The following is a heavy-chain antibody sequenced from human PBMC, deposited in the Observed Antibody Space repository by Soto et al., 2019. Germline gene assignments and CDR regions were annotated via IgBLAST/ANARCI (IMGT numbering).Heavy chain of an antibody. D-gene: IGHD3-22*01. CDR2: IRSKAYGGTT. CDR1: GFTFGDYA. CDR3: TRERYYDSSGYYW. J-gene: IGHJ4*02. V-gene: IGHV3-49*03. Sequence: PGGSLRLSCTASGFTFGDYAMSWFRQAPGKGLEWVGFIRSKAYGGTTEYAASVKGRFTIPRDDSKSIAYLQMNSLKTEDTAVYYCTRERYYDSSGYYWWGQGTLVTVSS.